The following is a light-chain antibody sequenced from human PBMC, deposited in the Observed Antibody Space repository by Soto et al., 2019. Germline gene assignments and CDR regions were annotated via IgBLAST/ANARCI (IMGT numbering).Light chain of an antibody. CDR3: QQYHSYPWT. CDR2: EAF. J-gene: IGKJ1*01. Sequence: DIQMTQSPSTLSSSIGDRVTITCRASQTISSWLAWYQQKPGKAPKLLIYEAFNLESGVPSRFSGSGSGTDFTLTIFSLQPDDFATYYCQQYHSYPWTFGQGTKVAIK. V-gene: IGKV1-5*03. CDR1: QTISSW.